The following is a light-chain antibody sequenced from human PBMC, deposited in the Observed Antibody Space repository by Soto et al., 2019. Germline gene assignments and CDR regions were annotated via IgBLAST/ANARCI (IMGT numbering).Light chain of an antibody. CDR2: EVS. J-gene: IGKJ5*01. V-gene: IGKV2-30*01. CDR1: QSLVYSDGNTY. Sequence: DVVMTQSPLSLPVTLGQPASISCRSGQSLVYSDGNTYLTWFHQRPGQSPRRLIYEVSKRDSGVLGRLSGSGSGTDFTLKISRVEAEDVGVYYCMQGTYWPITFGQGTRLEIK. CDR3: MQGTYWPIT.